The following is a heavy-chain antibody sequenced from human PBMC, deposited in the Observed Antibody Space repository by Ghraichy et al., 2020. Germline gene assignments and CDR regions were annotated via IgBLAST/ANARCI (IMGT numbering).Heavy chain of an antibody. V-gene: IGHV3-7*05. CDR1: EFTFSDYW. CDR2: TAPDGSVK. Sequence: GGSLRLSCKASEFTFSDYWMSWVRQPPGQGLEWVATTAPDGSVKHYVDSVKVRFTISRDNGRNSLSLHMNSLGVEDTAVYYCAREAVSSFDLWGQGTLVTVSS. D-gene: IGHD6-19*01. J-gene: IGHJ5*02. CDR3: AREAVSSFDL.